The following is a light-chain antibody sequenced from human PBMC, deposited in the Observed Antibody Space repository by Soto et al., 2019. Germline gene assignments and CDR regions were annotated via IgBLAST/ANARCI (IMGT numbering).Light chain of an antibody. V-gene: IGKV1-39*01. CDR3: QQSCRTPLLT. Sequence: DIPMTQSPSSLSASVGDRVTITCRASQSISSYLNWYQQKPGKAPKLLLYAASSLQSGVPSRFSGSGSGTDFTLTIRSLQPEDFATYSCQQSCRTPLLTFGGGAKVAIK. CDR1: QSISSY. J-gene: IGKJ4*01. CDR2: AAS.